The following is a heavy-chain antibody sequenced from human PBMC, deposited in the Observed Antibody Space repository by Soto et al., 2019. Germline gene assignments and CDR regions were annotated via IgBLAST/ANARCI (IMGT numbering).Heavy chain of an antibody. V-gene: IGHV4-34*01. CDR2: INHSGST. CDR1: GGSFSGYY. Sequence: SETLSLTCAVYGGSFSGYYWSWIRQPPGKGLEWIGEINHSGSTNYNPSLKSRVTISVDTSKNQFSLKLSSVTAADTAVYYCARCSPPPRIRFFGVVPPLLMDGWGKGTTVTVSS. J-gene: IGHJ6*03. D-gene: IGHD3-3*01. CDR3: ARCSPPPRIRFFGVVPPLLMDG.